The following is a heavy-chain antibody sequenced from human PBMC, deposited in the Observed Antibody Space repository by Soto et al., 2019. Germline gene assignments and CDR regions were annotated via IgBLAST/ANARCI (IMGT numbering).Heavy chain of an antibody. D-gene: IGHD3-10*01. V-gene: IGHV1-3*01. J-gene: IGHJ3*02. Sequence: QVQLVQSGAEVKKPGASVKVSCKASGYTFTSYAMHWVRQAPGQRLEWMGSINAGNGNTKYSQKFQGRVTITRDTSASTAYMELSSLRSEDTAVYYCARDGLLWFGELSERDAFDIWGQGTMVTVSS. CDR1: GYTFTSYA. CDR3: ARDGLLWFGELSERDAFDI. CDR2: INAGNGNT.